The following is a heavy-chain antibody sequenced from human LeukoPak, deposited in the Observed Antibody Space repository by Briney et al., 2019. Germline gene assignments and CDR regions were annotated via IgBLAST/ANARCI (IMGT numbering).Heavy chain of an antibody. CDR3: ATDSPRSAAYGDLDY. CDR1: GFTFSNSA. V-gene: IGHV3-23*01. D-gene: IGHD4-17*01. Sequence: GGSLRLSCAASGFTFSNSAMTWVRQAPGRGLEWVSTISGSGISTYYADSAKGRFAISRDSSKNTLYLQMNSLRAEDTAVYYCATDSPRSAAYGDLDYWGQGTLVTVSS. J-gene: IGHJ4*02. CDR2: ISGSGIST.